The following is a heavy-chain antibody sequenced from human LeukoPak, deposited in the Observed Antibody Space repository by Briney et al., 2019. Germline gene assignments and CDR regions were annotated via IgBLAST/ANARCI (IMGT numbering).Heavy chain of an antibody. CDR2: ISGSGGST. CDR3: ARDRGNQRGYYYYYMDV. Sequence: GGTLRLSCAASGFPFSSFDMTWVRQAPGKGLEWVSLISGSGGSTYYADSVKGRFTISRDNAKNSLYLQMNSLRAEDTAVYYCARDRGNQRGYYYYYMDVWGKGTTVTVSS. V-gene: IGHV3-23*01. CDR1: GFPFSSFD. J-gene: IGHJ6*03. D-gene: IGHD1-14*01.